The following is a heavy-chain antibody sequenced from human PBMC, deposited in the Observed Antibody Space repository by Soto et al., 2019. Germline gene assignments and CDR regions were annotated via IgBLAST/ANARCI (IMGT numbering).Heavy chain of an antibody. CDR3: ATWIYLNWFDP. Sequence: QVQLQESGPGLVKPSETLSLTCTVSGSSISSYYWSWIRQPPGQELEWIGYIHHSGSTNYNPSLQSRVTMSLDPSKHQFSLHLNSVTAADTAVYYCATWIYLNWFDPWGQGTLVTVSS. V-gene: IGHV4-59*12. CDR1: GSSISSYY. CDR2: IHHSGST. D-gene: IGHD2-2*03. J-gene: IGHJ5*02.